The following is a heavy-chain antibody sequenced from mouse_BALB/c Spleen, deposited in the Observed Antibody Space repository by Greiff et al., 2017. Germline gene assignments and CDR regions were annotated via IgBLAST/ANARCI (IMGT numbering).Heavy chain of an antibody. V-gene: IGHV3-2*02. Sequence: EVKLMESGPGLVKPSQSLSLTCTVTGYSITSDYAWNWIRQFPGNKLEWMGYISYSGSTSYNPSLKSRISITRDTSKNQFFLQLNSVTTEDTATYYCARLPYYYGSSSYWYFDVWGAGTTVTVSS. CDR1: GYSITSDYA. D-gene: IGHD1-1*01. CDR2: ISYSGST. CDR3: ARLPYYYGSSSYWYFDV. J-gene: IGHJ1*01.